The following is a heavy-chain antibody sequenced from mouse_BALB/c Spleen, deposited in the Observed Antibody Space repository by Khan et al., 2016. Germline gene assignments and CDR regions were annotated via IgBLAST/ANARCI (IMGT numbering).Heavy chain of an antibody. CDR1: GFTFSDYY. V-gene: IGHV5-4*02. J-gene: IGHJ3*01. CDR2: ISDGSSYT. CDR3: AREGLRRVFAY. Sequence: EVQLVESGGGLVKPGGSLKLSCAASGFTFSDYYMYWVSQTPEKRLEWVATISDGSSYTDYPDSVKGRFTISRDNAKNNAYLQMSSLKSEDTAIYYCAREGLRRVFAYWGQGTPLTVSA. D-gene: IGHD2-4*01.